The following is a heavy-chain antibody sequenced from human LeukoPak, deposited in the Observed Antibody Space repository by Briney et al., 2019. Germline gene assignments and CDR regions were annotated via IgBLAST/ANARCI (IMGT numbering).Heavy chain of an antibody. Sequence: GGSLRLSCAASGFTFSSYSMNWVRQAPGKGLEWVSAIAGSGGSTYYADSVKGRFTISRDNSKNTLFLQMNSLRAEDTAVYHCAKDTSTYATSWSDYWGQGTLVTVSS. CDR3: AKDTSTYATSWSDY. CDR1: GFTFSSYS. CDR2: IAGSGGST. D-gene: IGHD2-2*01. J-gene: IGHJ4*02. V-gene: IGHV3-23*01.